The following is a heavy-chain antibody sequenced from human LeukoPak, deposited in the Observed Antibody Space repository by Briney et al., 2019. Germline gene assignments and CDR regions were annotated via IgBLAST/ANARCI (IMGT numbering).Heavy chain of an antibody. D-gene: IGHD4-17*01. CDR2: FSGGGDS. V-gene: IGHV3-23*01. J-gene: IGHJ6*02. Sequence: GGSLRLSCAASGFTSGIYAMSWVRQAPGKGLEWVSAFSGGGDSFYADSVRGRFSVSADKSKNILHLQMNSLRAEDTAVYYCARGTVTTNYYYGMDVWGQGTTVTVSS. CDR1: GFTSGIYA. CDR3: ARGTVTTNYYYGMDV.